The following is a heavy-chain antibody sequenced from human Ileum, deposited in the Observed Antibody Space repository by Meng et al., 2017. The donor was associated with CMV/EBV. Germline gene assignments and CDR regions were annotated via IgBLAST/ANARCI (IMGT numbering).Heavy chain of an antibody. D-gene: IGHD6-13*01. CDR2: ISYDESNK. J-gene: IGHJ6*02. Sequence: GESLKISCAASGFTFSSYAMHWVRQAPGKGLEWVAVISYDESNKYYADSVKGRFTISRDNSKNTLYLQMNSLRAEDTAVYYCARVSAAAGGGYYYYGMDVWGQGTTVTVSS. V-gene: IGHV3-30-3*01. CDR3: ARVSAAAGGGYYYYGMDV. CDR1: GFTFSSYA.